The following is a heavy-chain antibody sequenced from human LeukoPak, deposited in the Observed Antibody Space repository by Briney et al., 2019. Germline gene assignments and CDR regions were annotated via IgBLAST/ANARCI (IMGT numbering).Heavy chain of an antibody. CDR1: GVSISSSSYY. Sequence: SETLSLTCTVSGVSISSSSYYWGWIRQPPGKGLEWIGSIYYSGSTYYNPSLKSRITISVDTSKNQFFLKLSSVTAADTAVYYSARQVVPAAMNVDYWGQGTLVTVSS. J-gene: IGHJ4*02. CDR3: ARQVVPAAMNVDY. V-gene: IGHV4-39*01. CDR2: IYYSGST. D-gene: IGHD2-2*01.